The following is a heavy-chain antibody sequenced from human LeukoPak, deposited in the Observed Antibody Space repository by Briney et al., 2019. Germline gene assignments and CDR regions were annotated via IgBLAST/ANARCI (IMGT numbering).Heavy chain of an antibody. J-gene: IGHJ4*02. V-gene: IGHV3-21*01. Sequence: PGGSLRLSCAASGFTFSSYRMNWVRQAPGKGLEWVSSISSSSSYIYYADSVTGRFTISRDNAKNSLYLQMNSLRDEDTAVYYCARAGGSGWYKGSGDYWGQGTLVTVSS. CDR2: ISSSSSYI. D-gene: IGHD6-19*01. CDR1: GFTFSSYR. CDR3: ARAGGSGWYKGSGDY.